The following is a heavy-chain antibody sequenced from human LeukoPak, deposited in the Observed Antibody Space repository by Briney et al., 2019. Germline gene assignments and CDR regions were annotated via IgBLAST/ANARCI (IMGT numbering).Heavy chain of an antibody. Sequence: SETLSLTCAVYGGSFSGYYWSWIRQPPGKGLEWIGEINHSGSTNYNPSLKSRVTISVDTSKNQFSLKLSSVTAADTAVYYCARNGQQLVRNWFDPWGQGTLVTVSS. V-gene: IGHV4-34*01. CDR2: INHSGST. CDR3: ARNGQQLVRNWFDP. J-gene: IGHJ5*02. CDR1: GGSFSGYY. D-gene: IGHD6-13*01.